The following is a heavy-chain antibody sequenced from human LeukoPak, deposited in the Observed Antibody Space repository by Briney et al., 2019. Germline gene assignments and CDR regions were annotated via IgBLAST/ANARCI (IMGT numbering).Heavy chain of an antibody. D-gene: IGHD6-19*01. CDR1: GGSISSSSYY. CDR3: ARSGWYYFDY. J-gene: IGHJ4*02. V-gene: IGHV4-39*01. Sequence: SETLSLTCAVSGGSISSSSYYWGWIRQPPGKGLEWIGSIYYSGSTYYNPSLKSRVTISVDTSKDQFSLKLSSVTAADTAVYYCARSGWYYFDYWGQGTLVTVSS. CDR2: IYYSGST.